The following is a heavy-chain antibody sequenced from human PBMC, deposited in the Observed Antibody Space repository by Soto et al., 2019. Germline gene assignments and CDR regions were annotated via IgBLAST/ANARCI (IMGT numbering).Heavy chain of an antibody. Sequence: PGGSLRLSCAASGFTFSSYGMHWVRQAPGKGLEWVAVISYDGSNKYYADSVKGRFTISRDNSKNTLYLQMNSLRAEDTAVYYCAKRGDSTGKNDFAYWGQGTLVTVSS. CDR2: ISYDGSNK. V-gene: IGHV3-30*18. J-gene: IGHJ4*02. CDR3: AKRGDSTGKNDFAY. CDR1: GFTFSSYG. D-gene: IGHD2-2*01.